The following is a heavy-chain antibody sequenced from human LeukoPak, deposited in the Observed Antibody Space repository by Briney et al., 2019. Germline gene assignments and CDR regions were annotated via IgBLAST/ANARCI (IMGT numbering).Heavy chain of an antibody. J-gene: IGHJ6*02. V-gene: IGHV3-48*04. CDR3: AKDMNSYYYYGMDV. D-gene: IGHD2/OR15-2a*01. CDR1: GFTFSGYK. CDR2: ISSSSGTK. Sequence: PGGSLRLSCVASGFTFSGYKMHWVRQAPGKGLEWVSYISSSSGTKYYADSVKGRFTISRDNAKNSLYLQMNSLRAEDTALYYCAKDMNSYYYYGMDVWGQGTTVTVSS.